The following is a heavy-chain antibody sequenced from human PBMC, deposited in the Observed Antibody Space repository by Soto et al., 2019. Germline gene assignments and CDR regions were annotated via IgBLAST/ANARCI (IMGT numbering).Heavy chain of an antibody. D-gene: IGHD6-19*01. J-gene: IGHJ4*02. CDR1: CGSISSSNW. CDR3: AREDPGSTVVAGYFDY. Sequence: SETLSLTCAFSCGSISSSNWWSWVRQPPGKGLEWIGEIYHSGSTNYNPSLKSRVTISVDKSKNQFSLKLSSVTAADTAVYYCAREDPGSTVVAGYFDYWGQGTLVTAPQ. V-gene: IGHV4-4*02. CDR2: IYHSGST.